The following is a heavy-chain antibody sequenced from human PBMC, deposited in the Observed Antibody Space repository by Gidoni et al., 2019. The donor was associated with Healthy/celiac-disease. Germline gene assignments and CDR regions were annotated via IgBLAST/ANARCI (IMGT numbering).Heavy chain of an antibody. D-gene: IGHD3-10*01. CDR1: AGTFSSYA. CDR3: ARSRGSDYGSGSYYYYYYYMDV. Sequence: EVKKPGSSVKVSCKASAGTFSSYAISWVRQAPGQGLEWMGGIIPIFGTANYAQKFQGRVTITADKSTSTAYMELSSLRSEDTAVYYCARSRGSDYGSGSYYYYYYYMDVWGKGTTVTVSS. CDR2: IIPIFGTA. V-gene: IGHV1-69*06. J-gene: IGHJ6*03.